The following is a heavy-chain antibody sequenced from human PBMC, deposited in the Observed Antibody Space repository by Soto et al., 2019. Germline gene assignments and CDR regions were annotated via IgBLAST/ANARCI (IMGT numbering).Heavy chain of an antibody. J-gene: IGHJ4*02. CDR1: GVSIGSHDW. Sequence: QVQLQESGPGLVKPSGTLSLTCAVSGVSIGSHDWWTWVRQPPGKGLEWIGESHQSGNTNYNSSLRSRVTIGMDQTKNHSSLQLSSVTVADMAVDYCATRDTGRVYWGQGTLVTVSS. D-gene: IGHD2-2*02. CDR2: SHQSGNT. V-gene: IGHV4-4*02. CDR3: ATRDTGRVY.